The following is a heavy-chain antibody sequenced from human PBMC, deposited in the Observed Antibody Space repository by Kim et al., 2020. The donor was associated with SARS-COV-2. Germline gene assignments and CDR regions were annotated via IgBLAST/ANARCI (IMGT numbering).Heavy chain of an antibody. CDR3: ARVVGGFRGYLDF. CDR2: AFHSGGT. D-gene: IGHD2-15*01. Sequence: SETLSLTCTIAGYSISSGYYWGWIRQPPGKGLGSVGSAFHSGGTSSDPSLKSRVTMSVDTSKNQFSLNLSSVTAADTAVYYCARVVGGFRGYLDFWGQGILVTVSS. V-gene: IGHV4-38-2*02. CDR1: GYSISSGYY. J-gene: IGHJ4*02.